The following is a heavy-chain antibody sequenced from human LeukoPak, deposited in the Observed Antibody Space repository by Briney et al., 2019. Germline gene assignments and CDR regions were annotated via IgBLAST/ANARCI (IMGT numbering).Heavy chain of an antibody. CDR2: ISSSSSTI. CDR1: GFTFSSYS. D-gene: IGHD3-10*01. V-gene: IGHV3-48*01. Sequence: GGSLRLSCAASGFTFSSYSMNWVRQAPGKGLEWVSYISSSSSTIYYADSVKGRFTISRDNAKNSLYLQMNSLRAEDTAVYYCARAPYYYGSGSYYRNYYYYMDVWGKGTTVTVSS. CDR3: ARAPYYYGSGSYYRNYYYYMDV. J-gene: IGHJ6*03.